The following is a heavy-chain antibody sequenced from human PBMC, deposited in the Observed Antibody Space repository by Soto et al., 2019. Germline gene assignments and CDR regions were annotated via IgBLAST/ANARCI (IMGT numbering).Heavy chain of an antibody. CDR1: GDTFSSHS. D-gene: IGHD2-15*01. J-gene: IGHJ3*02. CDR3: ARLRIVHDAFDM. V-gene: IGHV1-69*06. Sequence: QVQLVQSGADVKKPGSSVKVSCKASGDTFSSHSISWVRQAPGQGLEWMGGIILIFGTPNYAQKFQGRLTITADTSTSTAYMELSSLRYEDTAVYYCARLRIVHDAFDMWGQGTMVTVSS. CDR2: IILIFGTP.